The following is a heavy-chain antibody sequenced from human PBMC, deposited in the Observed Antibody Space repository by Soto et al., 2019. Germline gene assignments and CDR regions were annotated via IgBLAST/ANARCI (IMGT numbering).Heavy chain of an antibody. Sequence: QVQLMQSGIEMKKPGASVKVSCKTSGYTFSTFGINWVRQVPGQGLEWMGWVSGYNGNTKYAQTFQDRVTMTTDTATKTAYMELRSIKSDDTAVYYCARSVLGVTVCTDWGQGTLVAVSS. D-gene: IGHD2-8*02. CDR3: ARSVLGVTVCTD. CDR2: VSGYNGNT. J-gene: IGHJ4*02. CDR1: GYTFSTFG. V-gene: IGHV1-18*01.